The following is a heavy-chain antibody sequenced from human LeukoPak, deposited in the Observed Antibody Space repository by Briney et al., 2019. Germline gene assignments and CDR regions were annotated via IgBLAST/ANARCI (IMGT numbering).Heavy chain of an antibody. CDR2: IKEDGSEK. CDR3: ARAGTAAFFDY. Sequence: GGSLRLSCAAAPGFTFGSYWMSWVRQAPGKGLEWVANIKEDGSEKYFVDSVKGRFTISRDNAKNSLYLQMNSLRVEDTAVYYCARAGTAAFFDYWGQGTPVTVSS. V-gene: IGHV3-7*04. CDR1: GFTFGSYW. J-gene: IGHJ4*02. D-gene: IGHD1-1*01.